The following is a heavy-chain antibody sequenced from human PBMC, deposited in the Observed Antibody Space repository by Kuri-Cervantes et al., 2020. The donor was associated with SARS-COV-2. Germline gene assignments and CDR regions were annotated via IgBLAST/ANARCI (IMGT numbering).Heavy chain of an antibody. CDR1: GFTFNSYE. V-gene: IGHV3-48*03. D-gene: IGHD4-17*01. Sequence: GGSLRLSCAASGFTFNSYEMNWVRQAPGKGLEWLSYIGNTDSTTYYADSVKGRFTISRDNAKNLLHLQMNSLRAEDTALYYCARDLSQYGDPGFDFWGQGTLVTVSS. CDR3: ARDLSQYGDPGFDF. J-gene: IGHJ4*02. CDR2: IGNTDSTT.